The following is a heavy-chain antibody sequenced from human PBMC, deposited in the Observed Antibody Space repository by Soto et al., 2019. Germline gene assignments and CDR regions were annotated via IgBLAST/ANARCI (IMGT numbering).Heavy chain of an antibody. J-gene: IGHJ4*02. CDR2: INPILSMS. CDR1: GDTFTFYS. CDR3: AGSYGSGHRAFHY. V-gene: IGHV1-69*02. Sequence: QVQLVQSGAEVKRPGSSVKVSCKASGDTFTFYSINWVRQAPGLGLEWMGRINPILSMSNYAQRFQGRVPMPAHSATRPAYMELSGLRAEVTATWCCAGSYGSGHRAFHYWGQGALGTVAS. D-gene: IGHD3-10*01.